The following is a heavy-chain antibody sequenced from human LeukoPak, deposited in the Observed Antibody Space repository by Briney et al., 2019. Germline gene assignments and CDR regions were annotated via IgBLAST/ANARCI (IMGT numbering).Heavy chain of an antibody. D-gene: IGHD6-13*01. CDR3: AASPLRIAAAGIDY. Sequence: SETLSLTCTVSGGSISTYYWSWVRQPPGKGLEWIGCIYDIGSTNYNPSLKSRVSISVDTSKNQFSLRLSSVTAADTAVYYCAASPLRIAAAGIDYWGQGTLVTVSS. CDR1: GGSISTYY. CDR2: IYDIGST. J-gene: IGHJ4*02. V-gene: IGHV4-59*12.